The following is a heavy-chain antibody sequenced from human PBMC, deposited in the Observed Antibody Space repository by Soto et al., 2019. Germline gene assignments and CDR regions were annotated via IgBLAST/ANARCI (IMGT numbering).Heavy chain of an antibody. J-gene: IGHJ4*02. V-gene: IGHV3-21*01. D-gene: IGHD6-19*01. CDR2: ISSTSTYT. Sequence: GWSLRLSCAASGFTYRSYAMNWVRQTQEKGLEWVSSISSTSTYTHYADSVKGRFTISRDNDNNSLFLQMNSLRAEETAIYYCARDLALAGNYWGQGAPVTVSS. CDR3: ARDLALAGNY. CDR1: GFTYRSYA.